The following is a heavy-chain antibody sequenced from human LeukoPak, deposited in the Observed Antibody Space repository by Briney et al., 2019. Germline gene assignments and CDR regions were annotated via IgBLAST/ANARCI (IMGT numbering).Heavy chain of an antibody. CDR2: IRESSGDT. CDR1: GFTVINYA. V-gene: IGHV3-23*01. J-gene: IGHJ4*02. D-gene: IGHD2-21*01. Sequence: TGGSLRLSCAASGFTVINYAMNWVRQAPGEGLEWVSTIRESSGDTYYEDSVKGRFTIYRDISKNTVYLQMNSLRVEDTAVYFCAKRPISGDDKSFDYWGQGLLVTVSS. CDR3: AKRPISGDDKSFDY.